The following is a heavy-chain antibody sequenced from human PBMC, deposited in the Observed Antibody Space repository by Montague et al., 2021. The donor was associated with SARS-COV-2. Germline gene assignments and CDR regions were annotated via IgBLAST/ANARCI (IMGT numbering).Heavy chain of an antibody. CDR1: GDSVSSSDHY. V-gene: IGHV4-39*01. D-gene: IGHD4-17*01. CDR3: ARRRLREDYFDF. J-gene: IGHJ4*02. CDR2: VYYSGYT. Sequence: ETLSLTCTVSGDSVSSSDHYWGWIRQPPGKGLEWLGIVYYSGYTYYNPSVKGRVTISIDASKNQFSLKSNSLTATDTAIYHCARRRLREDYFDFWGQGTLLTVSS.